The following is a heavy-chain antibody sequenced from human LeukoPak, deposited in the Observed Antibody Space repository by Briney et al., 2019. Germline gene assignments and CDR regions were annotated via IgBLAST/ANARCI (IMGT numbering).Heavy chain of an antibody. CDR1: GFTFSNYW. V-gene: IGHV3-23*01. Sequence: PGGSLRLSCAASGFTFSNYWIHWVRQAPGKGLEWVSTFSGSVSNTYYANSVKGRFTISRDNSKNTLYLQMNSLRAEDTAMYYCANHRAGSAWFTLDYWGPGTLVTVSS. D-gene: IGHD6-19*01. CDR3: ANHRAGSAWFTLDY. CDR2: FSGSVSNT. J-gene: IGHJ4*02.